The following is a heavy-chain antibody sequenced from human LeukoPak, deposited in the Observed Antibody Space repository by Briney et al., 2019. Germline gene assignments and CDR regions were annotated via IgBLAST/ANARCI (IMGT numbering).Heavy chain of an antibody. CDR2: ISYDGSNK. J-gene: IGHJ4*02. Sequence: GGSLSLSCAASGFTFSSYGMHWVRQAPGKWLEWVAVISYDGSNKYYAASVKGRFPISRDNPKNTLYLQMNSLRAEDTAVYYWARVSDDSGYPFTLDYWGQGTLVTVSS. V-gene: IGHV3-30*04. CDR3: ARVSDDSGYPFTLDY. CDR1: GFTFSSYG. D-gene: IGHD5-12*01.